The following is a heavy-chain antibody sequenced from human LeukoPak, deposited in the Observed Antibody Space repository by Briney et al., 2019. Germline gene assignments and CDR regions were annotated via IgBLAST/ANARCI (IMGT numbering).Heavy chain of an antibody. D-gene: IGHD3-3*01. Sequence: GGSLRLSCAASGFTFDDYAMHWVRQAPGKGLEWVSLISGDGGSTYYADSVKGRFTISRDNSKNSLYLQMNSLRTEDTALYYCAKPSDYDFWSGYYFDYWDQGTLVTVSS. V-gene: IGHV3-43*02. J-gene: IGHJ4*02. CDR3: AKPSDYDFWSGYYFDY. CDR1: GFTFDDYA. CDR2: ISGDGGST.